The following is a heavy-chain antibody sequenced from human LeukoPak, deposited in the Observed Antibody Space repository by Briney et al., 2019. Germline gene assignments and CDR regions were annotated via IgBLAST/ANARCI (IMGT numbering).Heavy chain of an antibody. CDR3: AKDLDCSSTSCYPDY. V-gene: IGHV3-53*01. D-gene: IGHD2-2*01. Sequence: PGGSLRLSCAASGFTVSSNYMSWVRQAPGKGLEWVSVIYSGGSTYYSDSAKGRFTISRENSKDTLYLQMNSLRAEDTAVYYCAKDLDCSSTSCYPDYWGQGALVTVSA. CDR2: IYSGGST. CDR1: GFTVSSNY. J-gene: IGHJ4*02.